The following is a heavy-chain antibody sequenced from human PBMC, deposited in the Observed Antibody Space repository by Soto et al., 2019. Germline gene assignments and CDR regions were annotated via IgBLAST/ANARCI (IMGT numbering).Heavy chain of an antibody. D-gene: IGHD6-25*01. CDR1: GSTFSSYA. CDR2: IIPIFGTA. V-gene: IGHV1-69*13. J-gene: IGHJ6*02. CDR3: ASENRSRIAAGYYYYGMDV. Sequence: SVKVSCKASGSTFSSYAISWVRQAPGQGLEWMGGIIPIFGTANYAQKFQGRVTITADESTSTAYMELSSLRSEDTAVYYCASENRSRIAAGYYYYGMDVWGQGTTVTVSS.